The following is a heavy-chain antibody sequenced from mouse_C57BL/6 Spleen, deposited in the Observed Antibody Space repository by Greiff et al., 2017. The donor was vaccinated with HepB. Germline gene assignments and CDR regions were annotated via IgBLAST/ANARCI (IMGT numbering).Heavy chain of an antibody. J-gene: IGHJ4*01. CDR1: GFTFSDSG. CDR2: ISSGSSTI. V-gene: IGHV5-17*01. D-gene: IGHD1-1*01. CDR3: AKTITTVVAPGY. Sequence: EVQVVESGGGLVKPGGSLKLSCAASGFTFSDSGMHWVRQAPEKGLEWVAYISSGSSTIYYADTVKGRFTISRDNAKNTLFLQMTSLRSEDTAMYYCAKTITTVVAPGYWGQGTSVTVSS.